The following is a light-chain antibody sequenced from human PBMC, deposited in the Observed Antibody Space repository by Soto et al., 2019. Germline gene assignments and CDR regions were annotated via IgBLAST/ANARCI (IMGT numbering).Light chain of an antibody. CDR2: AAS. V-gene: IGKV1-39*01. CDR1: QSISSY. J-gene: IGKJ2*01. Sequence: DIQMTQSPSSLSASVGDRVTITCRASQSISSYLNWYQQKPGKAPKLLIYAASSLQSGVPSRFSGGGSGADFTLTISSLQPEDFATYYCQQSYNTPHTFGQGTELEIK. CDR3: QQSYNTPHT.